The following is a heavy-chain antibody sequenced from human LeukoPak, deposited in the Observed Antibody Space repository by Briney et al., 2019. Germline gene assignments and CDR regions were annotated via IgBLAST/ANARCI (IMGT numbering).Heavy chain of an antibody. D-gene: IGHD2-2*01. J-gene: IGHJ6*03. V-gene: IGHV4-61*01. CDR1: GYSISSGYY. CDR3: ARVRKVQNCSSTSCYGYYYYYYMDV. Sequence: SETLSLTCTVSGYSISSGYYWGWIRQPPGKGLEWIGYIYYSGSTNYNPSLKSRVTISVDTSKNQFSLKLSSVTAADTAVYYCARVRKVQNCSSTSCYGYYYYYYMDVWGKGTTVTISS. CDR2: IYYSGST.